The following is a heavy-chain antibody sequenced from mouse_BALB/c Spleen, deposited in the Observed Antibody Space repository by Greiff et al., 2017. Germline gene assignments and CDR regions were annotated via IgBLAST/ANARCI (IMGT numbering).Heavy chain of an antibody. D-gene: IGHD1-1*01. Sequence: EVKVEESGGGLVQPGGSLKLSCAASGFDFSRYWMSWVRQAPGKGLEWIGEINPDSSTINYTPSLKDKFIISRDNAKNTLYLQMSKVRSEDTALYYCARPIYYYGSSFHWYFDVWGAGTTVTVSS. CDR2: INPDSSTI. J-gene: IGHJ1*01. CDR3: ARPIYYYGSSFHWYFDV. V-gene: IGHV4-1*02. CDR1: GFDFSRYW.